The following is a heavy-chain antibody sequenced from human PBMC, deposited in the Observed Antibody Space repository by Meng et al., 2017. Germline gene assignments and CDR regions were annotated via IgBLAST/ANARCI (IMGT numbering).Heavy chain of an antibody. CDR2: FGTA. V-gene: IGHV1-69*05. D-gene: IGHD6-13*01. Sequence: FGTANYAQKFQGRVTITTDESTSTAYMELSSLRSEDTAVYYCARGGIAAALPWFDPWGQGTLVTVSS. CDR3: ARGGIAAALPWFDP. J-gene: IGHJ5*02.